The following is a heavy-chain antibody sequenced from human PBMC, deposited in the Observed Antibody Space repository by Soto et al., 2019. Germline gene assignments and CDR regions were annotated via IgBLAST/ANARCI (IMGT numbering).Heavy chain of an antibody. CDR1: GGSISGHY. V-gene: IGHV4-59*11. CDR2: MYYSGST. D-gene: IGHD3-16*01. Sequence: QVQLQESGPGLVKPSETLSLSCSVSGGSISGHYWSWVRQTPGKGLEWIGYMYYSGSTNYNPSLKCRVIISVDTTMNHFSLRLPSVTAADTAVYYCARGPYYDLIWNYYYMDVWGKGTTVTVSS. CDR3: ARGPYYDLIWNYYYMDV. J-gene: IGHJ6*03.